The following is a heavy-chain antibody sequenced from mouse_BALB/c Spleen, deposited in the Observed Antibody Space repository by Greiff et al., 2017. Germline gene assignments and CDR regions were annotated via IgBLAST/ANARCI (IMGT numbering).Heavy chain of an antibody. Sequence: EVMLVESGGGLVKPGGSLKLSCAASGFTFSSYAMSWVRQTPEKRLEWVASISSGGSTYYPDSVKGRFTISRDNARNILYLQMSSLRSEDTAMYYCARGPSMLFDYGGQGTTLTVSS. CDR2: ISSGGST. V-gene: IGHV5-6-5*01. CDR1: GFTFSSYA. D-gene: IGHD2-10*01. CDR3: ARGPSMLFDY. J-gene: IGHJ2*01.